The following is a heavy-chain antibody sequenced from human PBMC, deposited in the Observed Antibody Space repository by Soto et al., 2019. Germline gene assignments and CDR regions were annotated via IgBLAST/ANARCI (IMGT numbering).Heavy chain of an antibody. CDR1: GFTFDDYA. CDR3: AKTYDILTGYYILEDDYFDY. V-gene: IGHV3-9*01. Sequence: PGGSLRLSCAASGFTFDDYAMHWVRQAPGKGLEWVSGISWNSGSIGYADSVKGRFTISRDNAKNSLYLQMNSLRAEDTALYYCAKTYDILTGYYILEDDYFDYWGQGTLVTVSS. J-gene: IGHJ4*02. CDR2: ISWNSGSI. D-gene: IGHD3-9*01.